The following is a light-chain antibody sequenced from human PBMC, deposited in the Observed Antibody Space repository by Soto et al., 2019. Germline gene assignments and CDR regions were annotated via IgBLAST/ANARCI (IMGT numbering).Light chain of an antibody. J-gene: IGKJ1*01. Sequence: EIVLTQSPGTLSLSPGERATLSCRASQSVSSNYLAWYQQKPGQAPRLLIYGASSRATGIPDRVSGSGSGTDFILTISRLEPEDFAMYYCQQYGSSWTFGQGTKVEIK. CDR2: GAS. V-gene: IGKV3-20*01. CDR1: QSVSSNY. CDR3: QQYGSSWT.